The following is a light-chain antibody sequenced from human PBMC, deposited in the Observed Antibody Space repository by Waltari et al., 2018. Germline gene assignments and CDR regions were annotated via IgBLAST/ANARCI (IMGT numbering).Light chain of an antibody. CDR2: ATS. CDR3: KQYYNYPWT. J-gene: IGKJ1*01. Sequence: AIRMTQSPSSLSASTGDRVTITCRASQAISSYLAWYQQKPGKAPKFLIYATSTLQSGVPSRFSGSGFGTDFTLTINCLQSEDFATYYCKQYYNYPWTFGQGTKVEIK. V-gene: IGKV1-8*01. CDR1: QAISSY.